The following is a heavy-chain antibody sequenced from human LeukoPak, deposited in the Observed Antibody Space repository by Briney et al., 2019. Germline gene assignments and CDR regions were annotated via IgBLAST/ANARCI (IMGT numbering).Heavy chain of an antibody. CDR3: ARGVVVRIIDY. CDR2: IYYSGST. Sequence: SETLSLTCTVSGGSISSYYWSWIRQPPGKGLEWIGYIYYSGSTNYNPSLKSRVTISVDTSKNQFSLKLSSVTAADTAVYYCARGVVVRIIDYWGQGTLVTVSS. D-gene: IGHD3-22*01. V-gene: IGHV4-59*01. J-gene: IGHJ4*02. CDR1: GGSISSYY.